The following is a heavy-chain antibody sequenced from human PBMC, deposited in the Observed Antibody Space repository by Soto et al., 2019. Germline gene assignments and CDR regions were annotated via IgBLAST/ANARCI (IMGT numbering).Heavy chain of an antibody. J-gene: IGHJ3*02. CDR3: SPRNIPDALDI. CDR1: GFTFSNAW. CDR2: IKSKTDGGTT. D-gene: IGHD2-2*02. V-gene: IGHV3-15*01. Sequence: PGASLRLSCAASGFTFSNAWMSWVRQAPGKGLEWVGRIKSKTDGGTTDYAAPVKGRFTISRDDSKNTLYLQMNSLKTEDTAVYSCSPRNIPDALDIWGQGTMVTVSS.